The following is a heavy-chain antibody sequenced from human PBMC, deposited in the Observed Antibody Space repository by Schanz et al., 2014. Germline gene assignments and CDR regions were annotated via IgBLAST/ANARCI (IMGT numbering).Heavy chain of an antibody. CDR1: GGSINNFY. CDR2: IYSSGIP. CDR3: ARGGSAMVRGVMTASYWFFDL. J-gene: IGHJ2*01. Sequence: QVQLQASGPGLVKPSETLSLTCSVSGGSINNFYWGWIRQSPGKGLEWIGFIYSSGIPTYNPSLKSRVSLTAESTKNQFSLKLTSVTAGDAAVYYCARGGSAMVRGVMTASYWFFDLWGRGTLVTVSP. V-gene: IGHV4-59*08. D-gene: IGHD3-10*01.